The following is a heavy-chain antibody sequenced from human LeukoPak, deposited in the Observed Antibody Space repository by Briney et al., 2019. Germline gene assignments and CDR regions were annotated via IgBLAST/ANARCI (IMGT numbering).Heavy chain of an antibody. J-gene: IGHJ4*02. CDR1: RFTFSTYS. CDR3: AKGRSRDLANSDY. Sequence: GGSLRLSCAASRFTFSTYSMNWVRQAPGKGLEWVSAISGSGGSTYYADSVKGRFTISRDNSKNALYLQMNSLRAEDTAVYYCAKGRSRDLANSDYWGQGTLVTVSS. CDR2: ISGSGGST. V-gene: IGHV3-23*01. D-gene: IGHD5-24*01.